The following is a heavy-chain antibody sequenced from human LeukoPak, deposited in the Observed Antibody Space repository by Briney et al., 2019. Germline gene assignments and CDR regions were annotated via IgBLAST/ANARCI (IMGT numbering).Heavy chain of an antibody. J-gene: IGHJ5*02. CDR1: GGSISSYY. D-gene: IGHD6-13*01. CDR3: ARGGLYSSSWYNWFEP. Sequence: SETLSLTCTVSGGSISSYYWSWIRQPPGKGLEWIGYIYYSGSTNYNPSLKSRVTISVDTSKNQFSLKLSSVTAADTAVYYCARGGLYSSSWYNWFEPWGQGTLVTVSS. V-gene: IGHV4-59*01. CDR2: IYYSGST.